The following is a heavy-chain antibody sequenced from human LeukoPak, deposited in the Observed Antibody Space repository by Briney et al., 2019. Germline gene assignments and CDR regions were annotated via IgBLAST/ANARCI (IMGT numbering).Heavy chain of an antibody. Sequence: GGSLRLSCAASGFTFSNYAMYWVRQPPGKGLEWVSTIDASGGATYYVDSVKGRFTISRDNSKNTFYLQMNSLRAEDTAVYFCAKGSGSGWYGWFAPWGQGTLVTVSS. CDR3: AKGSGSGWYGWFAP. D-gene: IGHD6-19*01. CDR2: IDASGGAT. CDR1: GFTFSNYA. V-gene: IGHV3-23*01. J-gene: IGHJ5*02.